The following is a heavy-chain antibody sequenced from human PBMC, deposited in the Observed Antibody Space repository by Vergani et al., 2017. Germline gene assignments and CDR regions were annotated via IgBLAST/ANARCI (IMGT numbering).Heavy chain of an antibody. Sequence: QVQLVQSGAEVKKPGASVKVSCKASGYTFTSYGISWVRPAPGQGLEWMGWIIAYNGNTNYAQKLQGRVTMTTDTSTSTAYMELRSLRSDDTAVYYCARWGDFWSGYSENGMDVWGQGTTVTVSS. CDR1: GYTFTSYG. V-gene: IGHV1-18*01. D-gene: IGHD3-3*01. CDR3: ARWGDFWSGYSENGMDV. J-gene: IGHJ6*02. CDR2: IIAYNGNT.